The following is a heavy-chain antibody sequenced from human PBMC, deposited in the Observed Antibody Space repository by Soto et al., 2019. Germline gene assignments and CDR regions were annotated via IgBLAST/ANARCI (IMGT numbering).Heavy chain of an antibody. J-gene: IGHJ5*02. V-gene: IGHV4-30-2*01. Sequence: PSETLSLTCAVSGGSISSGGYSWSWIRQPPGKGLEWIGYIYHSGSTNYNPSLKSRVTISVDTSKNQFSLKLSSVTAADTAVYYCARDRRGTGTTWGQGTLVTVSS. CDR1: GGSISSGGYS. CDR2: IYHSGST. CDR3: ARDRRGTGTT. D-gene: IGHD1-1*01.